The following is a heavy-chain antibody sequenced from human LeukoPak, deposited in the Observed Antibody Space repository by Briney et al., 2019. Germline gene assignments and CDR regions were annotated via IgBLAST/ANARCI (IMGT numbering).Heavy chain of an antibody. CDR1: GFTFSSYA. CDR3: ARGRSQRAYSYGPNGE. D-gene: IGHD5-18*01. CDR2: ISGSGGST. Sequence: PGGSLRLSCAASGFTFSSYAMSWVRQAPGKGLEWVSAISGSGGSTYYADSVKGRFTISRDNSKNTLFLQMNSLRAEDTAVYYCARGRSQRAYSYGPNGEWGQGTLVTVSS. V-gene: IGHV3-23*01. J-gene: IGHJ4*02.